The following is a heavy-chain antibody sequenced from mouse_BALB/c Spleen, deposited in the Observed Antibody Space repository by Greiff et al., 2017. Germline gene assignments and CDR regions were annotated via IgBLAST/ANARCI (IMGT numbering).Heavy chain of an antibody. Sequence: QVQLQQSGAELARPGASVKMSCKASGYTFTSYTMHWVNQRPGQGLEWIGYINPSSGYTNYNQKFKDKATLTADKSSSTAYMQLSSLTSEDSAVYYCARYRTMITNYYAMDYWGQGTSVTVSS. D-gene: IGHD2-4*01. CDR1: GYTFTSYT. J-gene: IGHJ4*01. CDR2: INPSSGYT. CDR3: ARYRTMITNYYAMDY. V-gene: IGHV1-4*01.